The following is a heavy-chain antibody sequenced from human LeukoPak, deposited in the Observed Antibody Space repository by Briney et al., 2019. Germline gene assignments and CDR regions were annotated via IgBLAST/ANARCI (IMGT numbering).Heavy chain of an antibody. Sequence: SGGSLRLSCAAAGFTFSSYTTNWVRQAPGKGLEWVSAISGSGGSTYYADSVKGRFTISRDNSKNTLYLQMNSLRAEDTAVYYCARAPRDYDILTGYSAAPSFDYWGQGTLVTVSS. CDR1: GFTFSSYT. D-gene: IGHD3-9*01. CDR2: ISGSGGST. V-gene: IGHV3-23*01. CDR3: ARAPRDYDILTGYSAAPSFDY. J-gene: IGHJ4*02.